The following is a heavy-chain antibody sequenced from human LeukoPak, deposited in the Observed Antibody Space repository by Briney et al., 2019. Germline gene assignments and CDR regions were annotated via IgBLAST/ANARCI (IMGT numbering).Heavy chain of an antibody. J-gene: IGHJ5*02. CDR1: GYSISSGYY. V-gene: IGHV4-38-2*02. CDR3: ARGGDYGDYVGWFDP. CDR2: IYHSGST. D-gene: IGHD4-17*01. Sequence: SETLSLTCTVSGYSISSGYYWGWIRQPPGKGLEWIGSIYHSGSTYYNPSLKGRVTISEDTSKNQFSLKLSSVTAANTAVYYCARGGDYGDYVGWFDPWGQGTLVTVSS.